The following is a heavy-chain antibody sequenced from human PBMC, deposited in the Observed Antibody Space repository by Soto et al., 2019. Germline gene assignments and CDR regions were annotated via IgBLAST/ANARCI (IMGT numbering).Heavy chain of an antibody. CDR1: GYTFTSYG. J-gene: IGHJ4*02. Sequence: VKLVQSGAAVKKPGASVKVSCKASGYTFTSYGISWVRQAPGQGLEWMGWISAYNGNTNYAKKLQGRVTMTTDTSTSTAYMELRSLRADDTAVYYCARAPIDFWSGRHDFWGQGTLVTVSS. D-gene: IGHD3-3*01. V-gene: IGHV1-18*01. CDR2: ISAYNGNT. CDR3: ARAPIDFWSGRHDF.